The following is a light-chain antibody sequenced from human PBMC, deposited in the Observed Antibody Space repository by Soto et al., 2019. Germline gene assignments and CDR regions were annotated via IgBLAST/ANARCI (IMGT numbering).Light chain of an antibody. V-gene: IGKV1-9*01. CDR1: LGISSY. CDR2: AAS. Sequence: IQLTQSPSSLSASVGDRVTITCRASLGISSYLAWYQQKPAKAPKLLIYAASTLQSGVPSRFSGSGSGTDFTLTISSLQPEDFATYSCQQLNTYPVTFGGGTKVEIK. CDR3: QQLNTYPVT. J-gene: IGKJ4*01.